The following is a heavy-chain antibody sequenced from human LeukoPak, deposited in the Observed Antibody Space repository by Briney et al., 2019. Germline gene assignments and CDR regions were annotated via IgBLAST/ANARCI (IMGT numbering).Heavy chain of an antibody. CDR3: ARSGYAEAFDI. Sequence: PSETLSLTCTVSGGSISSYSWSWIRQPPGKGLEWIGYVSYSGSTSYNPSLKNRVSISLDTSKNQFSLRVSSVTAADTAVYYCARSGYAEAFDIWGQGTMVTVSS. D-gene: IGHD5-12*01. CDR2: VSYSGST. J-gene: IGHJ3*02. V-gene: IGHV4-59*12. CDR1: GGSISSYS.